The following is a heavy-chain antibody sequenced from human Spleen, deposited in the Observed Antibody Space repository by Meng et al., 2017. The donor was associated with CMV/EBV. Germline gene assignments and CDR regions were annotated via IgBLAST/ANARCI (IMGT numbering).Heavy chain of an antibody. CDR2: ILPIFGTA. CDR3: ASQGPTRGTYTYYGMDV. Sequence: SVKVSCKASGGTFSTYAINWVRQAPGQGLEWMGGILPIFGTANYPQKFQGRVTITTDESTTTAYLEVSSLRSEDTAVYYCASQGPTRGTYTYYGMDVWGQGTTVTVSS. J-gene: IGHJ6*02. D-gene: IGHD5-24*01. CDR1: GGTFSTYA. V-gene: IGHV1-69*05.